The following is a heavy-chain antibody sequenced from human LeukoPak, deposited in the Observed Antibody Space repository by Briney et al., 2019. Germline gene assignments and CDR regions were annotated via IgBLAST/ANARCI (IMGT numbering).Heavy chain of an antibody. V-gene: IGHV3-23*01. CDR2: ISGSGGST. Sequence: PGGSLRLSCAASGFTFSSYAMSWVRQAPGKGLEWVSAISGSGGSTYYADSVKGRFTISRDNSKNTLYLQMNSLRAEDTAVYYCVKTPLRFLEWLYLREAFDIWGQGTMVTVSS. J-gene: IGHJ3*02. CDR3: VKTPLRFLEWLYLREAFDI. CDR1: GFTFSSYA. D-gene: IGHD3-3*01.